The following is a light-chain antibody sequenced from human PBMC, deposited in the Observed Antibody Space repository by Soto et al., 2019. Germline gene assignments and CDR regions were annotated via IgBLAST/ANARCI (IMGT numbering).Light chain of an antibody. V-gene: IGLV2-14*01. CDR3: SSYTSSSTLYV. CDR2: EVS. CDR1: SSDVGGYNY. J-gene: IGLJ1*01. Sequence: LTQPASVSGSPGQSITITCTGTSSDVGGYNYVSWYQQHPGKAPKLMIYEVSNRPSGVSNRFAGSKSGNTASLTISGLQAEDEADYYCSSYTSSSTLYVFGTGTKVTVL.